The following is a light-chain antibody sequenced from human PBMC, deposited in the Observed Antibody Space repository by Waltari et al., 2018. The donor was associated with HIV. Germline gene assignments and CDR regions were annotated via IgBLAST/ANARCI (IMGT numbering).Light chain of an antibody. CDR1: DSNVGSHY. V-gene: IGLV1-47*01. CDR2: KNN. CDR3: GAWDDNLRGL. Sequence: QAVLTQTPSASASPGQKINISCSGSDSNVGSHYVYWYHQFPGRAPKLLLYKNNQRSSGVPDRFSGSKSGTSASLTISGLRSEDEGTYFCGAWDDNLRGLFGAGTKLTVL. J-gene: IGLJ2*01.